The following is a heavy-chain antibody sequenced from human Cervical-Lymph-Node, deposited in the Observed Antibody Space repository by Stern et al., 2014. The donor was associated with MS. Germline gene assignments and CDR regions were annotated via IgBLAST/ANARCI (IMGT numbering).Heavy chain of an antibody. CDR1: GFIVSKNY. CDR3: ARAIFGVNTAAMAPDAFDS. CDR2: IYTDGST. D-gene: IGHD3-3*01. V-gene: IGHV3-53*01. J-gene: IGHJ3*01. Sequence: EVKLVESGGGLIQPGGSLRLSCAAPGFIVSKNYMSWVRQAPGQGLAWVSLIYTDGSTYYAGSVMGRFTISTDSYKKRIFLHMNSLRAEDTAMYYCARAIFGVNTAAMAPDAFDSWGQGTMVTVSS.